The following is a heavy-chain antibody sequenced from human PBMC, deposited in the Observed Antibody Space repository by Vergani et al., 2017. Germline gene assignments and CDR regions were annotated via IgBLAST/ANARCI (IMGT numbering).Heavy chain of an antibody. CDR2: IIPIFRTS. CDR3: ARDPTNSGYDVEGEVGGPQDYHYYYMDV. Sequence: QVQLVQSGAELKRPGSSVKVSCKASGDTFSSFAFSWVRQAPGQGLEWIGGIIPIFRTSNYAQKFQGRVTLTADESTSTAYMELSSLTSEDTAVYFCARDPTNSGYDVEGEVGGPQDYHYYYMDVWGKGTTVTVSS. V-gene: IGHV1-69*01. CDR1: GDTFSSFA. D-gene: IGHD5-12*01. J-gene: IGHJ6*03.